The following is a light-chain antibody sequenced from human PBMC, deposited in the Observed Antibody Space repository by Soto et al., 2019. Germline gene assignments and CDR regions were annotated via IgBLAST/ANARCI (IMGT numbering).Light chain of an antibody. J-gene: IGLJ3*02. CDR3: ETWDFNTRV. CDR2: LEGSGSY. Sequence: QAVVTQSSSASASLGSSVKLTCTLSSAHSSYIIAWHQQQPGKAPRYLMKLEGSGSYNKGSGVPDRFSGSSSGADRYLTISNLQFEDEADYYCETWDFNTRVFGGGTKLTVL. CDR1: SAHSSYI. V-gene: IGLV4-60*02.